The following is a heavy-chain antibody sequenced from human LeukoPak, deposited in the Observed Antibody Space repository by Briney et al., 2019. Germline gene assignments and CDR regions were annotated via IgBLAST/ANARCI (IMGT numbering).Heavy chain of an antibody. D-gene: IGHD3-22*01. J-gene: IGHJ4*02. CDR2: IYSGGST. CDR1: GFTVSSNY. CDR3: ARVSYDSSGYYSHFDY. V-gene: IGHV3-53*01. Sequence: PGGSLRLSCAASGFTVSSNYMSWVRQAPGKGLEWVSVIYSGGSTYYADSVKGRFTISRDNSKSTLYLQMNSLRAEDTAVYYCARVSYDSSGYYSHFDYWGQGTLVTVSS.